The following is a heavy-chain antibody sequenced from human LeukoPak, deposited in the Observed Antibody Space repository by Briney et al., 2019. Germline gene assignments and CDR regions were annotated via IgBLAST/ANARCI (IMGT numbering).Heavy chain of an antibody. D-gene: IGHD5-12*01. V-gene: IGHV3-66*03. Sequence: GGSLRLSCAASGFTVSNNYMSWVRQAPGMGLEGVSIIYSCGNTYYADSVKGRFTISRDNSKNTVELQMDRLRAEDTAVYYCARGMVATGSGGQGTRVTVSS. CDR2: IYSCGNT. CDR1: GFTVSNNY. J-gene: IGHJ4*02. CDR3: ARGMVATGS.